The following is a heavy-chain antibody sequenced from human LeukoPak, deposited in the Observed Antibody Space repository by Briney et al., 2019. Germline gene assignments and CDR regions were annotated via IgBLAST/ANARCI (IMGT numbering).Heavy chain of an antibody. CDR1: GFTFSSYG. Sequence: GRSLRLSCAASGFTFSSYGMHWVRQAPGKGLEWVAVIWYDGSNRYYADSVKGRFTISRDNSKNTLYLQLNTLRAEDTAVDYCARGKREVLNTRVFDYWGQGTLVTVSS. CDR3: ARGKREVLNTRVFDY. J-gene: IGHJ4*02. V-gene: IGHV3-33*01. D-gene: IGHD1-26*01. CDR2: IWYDGSNR.